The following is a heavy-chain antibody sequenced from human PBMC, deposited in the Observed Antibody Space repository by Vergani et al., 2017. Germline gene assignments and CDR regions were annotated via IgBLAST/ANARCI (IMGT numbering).Heavy chain of an antibody. J-gene: IGHJ3*02. CDR1: GGSISSYY. V-gene: IGHV4-59*01. D-gene: IGHD3-16*01. Sequence: QVQLQESGPGLVKPSETLSLTCTVSGGSISSYYWSWIRQPPGKGLEWIGYIYYSGSTSYNPSLKSRVTISVDTSKNQFSLKLSSVTAADTAVYYCARGIGITFGGFPFAFDIWGQGTMVTVSS. CDR2: IYYSGST. CDR3: ARGIGITFGGFPFAFDI.